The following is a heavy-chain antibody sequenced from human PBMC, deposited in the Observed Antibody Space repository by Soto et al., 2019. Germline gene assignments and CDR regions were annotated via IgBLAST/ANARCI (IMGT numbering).Heavy chain of an antibody. D-gene: IGHD3-10*01. CDR3: ARVGKALWFGELLAPAPLDL. CDR1: GYTFTSYG. V-gene: IGHV1-18*01. CDR2: ISAYNGNT. Sequence: GASVKVSCKASGYTFTSYGISWVRQAPGQGLEWMGWISAYNGNTNYAQKLQGRVTMTTDTSTSTAYMELRSLRSDDTAVYYCARVGKALWFGELLAPAPLDLWGQGTLVTVSS. J-gene: IGHJ5*02.